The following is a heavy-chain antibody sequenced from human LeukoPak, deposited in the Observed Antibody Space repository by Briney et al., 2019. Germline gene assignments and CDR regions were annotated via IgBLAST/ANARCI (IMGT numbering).Heavy chain of an antibody. CDR2: IYYSGTT. CDR3: ARGVVLTGYPLDF. D-gene: IGHD3-9*01. V-gene: IGHV4-59*01. J-gene: IGHJ4*02. CDR1: GGSFSKYY. Sequence: ASETLSLTCSVSGGSFSKYYWSWIRQPPGKGLEWIGFIYYSGTTDYNPSLKSRVTISVDTSKKQFSLKLSSVTAADTAVYYCARGVVLTGYPLDFWGRGTLVTVSS.